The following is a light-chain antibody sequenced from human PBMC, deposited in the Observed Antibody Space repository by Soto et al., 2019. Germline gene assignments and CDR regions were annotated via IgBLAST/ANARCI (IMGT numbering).Light chain of an antibody. CDR1: SSNIGINF. J-gene: IGLJ3*02. V-gene: IGLV1-51*02. CDR2: END. CDR3: ATWDATLSGAV. Sequence: QAVVTQPPSVSAAPGQKVTISCSGRSSNIGINFVSWYQKLPGTAPKLLIYENDRRPSGIPDRFSGSKSGTSGSLAITGLQSGDEADYYCATWDATLSGAVFGGGTKVTVL.